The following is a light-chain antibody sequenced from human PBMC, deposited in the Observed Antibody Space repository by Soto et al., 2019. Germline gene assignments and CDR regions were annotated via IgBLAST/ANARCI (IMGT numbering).Light chain of an antibody. CDR3: LQHNSCPLT. CDR1: QDIKYY. CDR2: SAS. Sequence: DIQMTQSPSAMSASVGDRVTINCRASQDIKYYLAWFQQKPGKVPKRLIYSASSLQSGVPSRFSGSGSGTKFTLTISGLQPEDSATYYCLQHNSCPLTFDGGTKVEIK. J-gene: IGKJ4*01. V-gene: IGKV1-17*03.